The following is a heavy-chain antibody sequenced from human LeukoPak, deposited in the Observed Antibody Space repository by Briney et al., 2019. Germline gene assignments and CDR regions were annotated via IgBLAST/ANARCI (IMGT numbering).Heavy chain of an antibody. CDR3: ARARLATGYYFDC. V-gene: IGHV3-11*05. CDR1: GFSFSDYY. D-gene: IGHD3-9*01. CDR2: ISTTTGYT. J-gene: IGHJ4*02. Sequence: GGSLRLSCAASGFSFSDYYMGWIRQPPGKGLEWVSYISTTTGYTNYADSVKGRFSISRDNAKNSLSLQMNSLRAEDTALYYCARARLATGYYFDCWGQGTLVTVSS.